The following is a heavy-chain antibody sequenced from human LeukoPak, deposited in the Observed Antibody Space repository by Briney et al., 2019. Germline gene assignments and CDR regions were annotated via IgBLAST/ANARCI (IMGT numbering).Heavy chain of an antibody. CDR3: ARGRSPSFGDAFDI. D-gene: IGHD3-3*01. CDR2: IIPIFGTA. J-gene: IGHJ4*02. Sequence: SVKVSCKASGGTFSSYAISWVRQAPGQGLEWMGGIIPIFGTANYAQKFQGRVTITADKSTSTAYMELSSLRSEDTAVYYCARGRSPSFGDAFDIWGQGTLVTVSS. CDR1: GGTFSSYA. V-gene: IGHV1-69*06.